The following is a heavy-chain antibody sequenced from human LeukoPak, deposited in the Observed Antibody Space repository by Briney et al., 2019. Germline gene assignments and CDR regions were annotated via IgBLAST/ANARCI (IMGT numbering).Heavy chain of an antibody. CDR1: GFTFSSYG. Sequence: GGSLRLSCAASGFTFSSYGMHWVRQAPGKGLEWVAVIWYDGSNKYYADSVEGRFTISRDNSKNTLYLQMNSLRAEDTAVYYCARDLKTTQWATYYDILTGYPFGYWGQGTLVTVSS. V-gene: IGHV3-33*01. J-gene: IGHJ4*02. CDR3: ARDLKTTQWATYYDILTGYPFGY. D-gene: IGHD3-9*01. CDR2: IWYDGSNK.